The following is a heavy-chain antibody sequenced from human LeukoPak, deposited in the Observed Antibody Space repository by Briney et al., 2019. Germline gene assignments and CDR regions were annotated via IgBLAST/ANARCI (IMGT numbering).Heavy chain of an antibody. Sequence: KPSETLSLTCAVYGGSFSGYYWSWIRQPPGKGLEWIGEINHSGSTNYNPSLKSRVTISVDTSKNQFSLKLSSVTAADTAVYYCARGAGYYVRGSYRYNDFDYWGQGTLVTVSS. CDR1: GGSFSGYY. V-gene: IGHV4-34*01. CDR2: INHSGST. CDR3: ARGAGYYVRGSYRYNDFDY. D-gene: IGHD3-16*02. J-gene: IGHJ4*02.